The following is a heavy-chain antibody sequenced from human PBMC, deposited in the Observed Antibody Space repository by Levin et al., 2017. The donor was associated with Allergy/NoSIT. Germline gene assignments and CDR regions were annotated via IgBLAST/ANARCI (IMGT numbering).Heavy chain of an antibody. J-gene: IGHJ3*02. CDR2: IRDRE. CDR1: GFTFSDYY. CDR3: ARDIEIFGVAGHAFDI. V-gene: IGHV3-11*01. D-gene: IGHD3-3*01. Sequence: GGSLRLSCAASGFTFSDYYMSWIRQAPGKGLEWLAYIRDREHYADSVKGRFTISRDNGENSLFLQMNSLRAEDTAIYYCARDIEIFGVAGHAFDIWGQGTMVTVSS.